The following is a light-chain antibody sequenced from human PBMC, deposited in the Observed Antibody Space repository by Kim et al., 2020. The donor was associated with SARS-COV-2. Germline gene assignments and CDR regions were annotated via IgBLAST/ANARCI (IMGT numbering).Light chain of an antibody. J-gene: IGLJ3*02. Sequence: ELTQPPSASGTPGQRVTISCSGSTSNIGDNYVYWYQHLPGTAPKLLIYRNNQRPSGVPDRFSGSKSGTSASLAISGLRSEDEADYSCAAWDDSLSGWVFGGGTQLTVL. CDR3: AAWDDSLSGWV. CDR2: RNN. CDR1: TSNIGDNY. V-gene: IGLV1-47*01.